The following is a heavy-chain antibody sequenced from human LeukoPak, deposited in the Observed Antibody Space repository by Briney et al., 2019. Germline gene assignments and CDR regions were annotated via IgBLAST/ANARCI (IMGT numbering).Heavy chain of an antibody. CDR2: IFGSGAGT. CDR1: GFTFSSYA. J-gene: IGHJ4*02. V-gene: IGHV3-23*01. D-gene: IGHD4/OR15-4a*01. CDR3: ARAPMVRANVVDY. Sequence: GGSLRLSCAASGFTFSSYAMSWVRQAPGKGLEWVSSIFGSGAGTYFADSVKGRFTISRDNSKNTLYLQMNSLRAEDTAVYYCARAPMVRANVVDYWGQGTLVTVSS.